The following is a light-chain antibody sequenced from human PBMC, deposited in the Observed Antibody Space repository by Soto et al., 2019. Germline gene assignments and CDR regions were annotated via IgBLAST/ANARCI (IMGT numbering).Light chain of an antibody. CDR2: GAS. CDR3: QQYDDWPWT. V-gene: IGKV3-15*01. J-gene: IGKJ1*01. CDR1: QTVSSIH. Sequence: EIVLTHSPGTLSLSPWEIATLSCRASQTVSSIHLAWYQQKAGQAPRLLIYGASTRAADFPARFSGSGSGTEFILTISSLQSEDFAFYYCQQYDDWPWTFGQGTKVDIK.